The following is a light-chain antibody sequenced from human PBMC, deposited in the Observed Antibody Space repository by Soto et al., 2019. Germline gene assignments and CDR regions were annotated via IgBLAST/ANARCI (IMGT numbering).Light chain of an antibody. V-gene: IGKV3-20*01. J-gene: IGKJ1*01. CDR3: HQYTSPPWT. Sequence: EIVLTQSPGTLPLTPGERATLSCRASQSVPGNYLAWLQHKPGQAPRLLIYGASNRATDTPARFSGSGSGTDFTLTITRLEPEDFAVYYCHQYTSPPWTLGQGTRLEIK. CDR2: GAS. CDR1: QSVPGNY.